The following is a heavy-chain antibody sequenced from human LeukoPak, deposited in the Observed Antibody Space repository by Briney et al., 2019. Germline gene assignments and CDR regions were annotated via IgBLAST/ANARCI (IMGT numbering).Heavy chain of an antibody. CDR3: TRDPERGDGYAFDI. CDR1: GGSISSGGYY. CDR2: IYYSGST. Sequence: SETLSLTCTVSGGSISSGGYYWSWIRQHPGKVLEWIGYIYYSGSTYYNPSLKSRVTISVDTSKNQFSLRLTSVTAADTAVYYCTRDPERGDGYAFDIWGQGTMVTVSS. J-gene: IGHJ3*02. D-gene: IGHD5-24*01. V-gene: IGHV4-31*03.